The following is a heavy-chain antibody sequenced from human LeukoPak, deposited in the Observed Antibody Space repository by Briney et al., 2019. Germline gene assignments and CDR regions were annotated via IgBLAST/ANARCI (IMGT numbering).Heavy chain of an antibody. D-gene: IGHD3-10*01. J-gene: IGHJ6*02. CDR1: EFTVSSNY. V-gene: IGHV3-66*01. CDR3: ARDSPYGSGSYSYYYYGMDV. Sequence: GGSLRLSCAASEFTVSSNYMSWVRQAPGKGLEWVSVIYSGGSTYYADSVKGRFTISRDNSKNTLYLQMNSLRAEDTAVYYCARDSPYGSGSYSYYYYGMDVWGQGTTVTVSS. CDR2: IYSGGST.